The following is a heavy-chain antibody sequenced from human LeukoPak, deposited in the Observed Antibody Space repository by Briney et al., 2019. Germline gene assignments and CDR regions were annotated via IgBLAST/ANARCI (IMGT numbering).Heavy chain of an antibody. CDR2: SNHSGST. Sequence: PSETLSLTCAVYGGSFSAYYWSWIRQPPGKRLEWIGESNHSGSTNYNPSLKSRVTISVDTSKNQFSLKLSSVTAADTAVYYCARGSLRARAFDIWGQGTMVTVSS. J-gene: IGHJ3*02. V-gene: IGHV4-34*01. CDR3: ARGSLRARAFDI. D-gene: IGHD6-6*01. CDR1: GGSFSAYY.